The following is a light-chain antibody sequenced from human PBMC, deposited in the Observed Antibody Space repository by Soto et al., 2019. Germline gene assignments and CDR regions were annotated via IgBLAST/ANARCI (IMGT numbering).Light chain of an antibody. CDR3: CSYVGSYTSYV. V-gene: IGLV2-8*01. CDR1: SSDVGGYNY. CDR2: EVS. J-gene: IGLJ1*01. Sequence: QSALTQPPSASGSPGQSVTISCTGSSSDVGGYNYVSWYQQHPGKAPKLMIYEVSKRPSGVPDRLSGSKSGNTASLTVSGLQAEDEADYYCCSYVGSYTSYVFGTGTKLTVL.